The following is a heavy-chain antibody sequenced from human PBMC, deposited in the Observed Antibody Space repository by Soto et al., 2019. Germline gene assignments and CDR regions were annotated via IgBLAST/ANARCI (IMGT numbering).Heavy chain of an antibody. CDR1: GFTFSSYG. Sequence: GGSLRLSCAASGFTFSSYGMHWVRQAPGKGLEWVAVISYDGSNKYYADSVKGRFTISRDNSKNTLYLQMNSLRAEDTAVYYCAKDRTSFDSSDSLDYWGQGTLVTVSS. J-gene: IGHJ4*02. CDR3: AKDRTSFDSSDSLDY. D-gene: IGHD3-22*01. V-gene: IGHV3-30*18. CDR2: ISYDGSNK.